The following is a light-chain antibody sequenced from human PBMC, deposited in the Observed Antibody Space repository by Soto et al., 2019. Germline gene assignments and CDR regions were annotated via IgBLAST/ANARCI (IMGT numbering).Light chain of an antibody. V-gene: IGLV1-40*01. J-gene: IGLJ2*01. CDR2: ANT. CDR3: QSYDGNLRGSV. Sequence: QSVPTQPPSVSGAPGQGVTISCTGSRSNIGADYDVHWYQQLPGTAPRLLIYANTNRPSGVPDRFSASKSGTSASLAITGLQAEDAADYYCQSYDGNLRGSVFGGGTKLTVL. CDR1: RSNIGADYD.